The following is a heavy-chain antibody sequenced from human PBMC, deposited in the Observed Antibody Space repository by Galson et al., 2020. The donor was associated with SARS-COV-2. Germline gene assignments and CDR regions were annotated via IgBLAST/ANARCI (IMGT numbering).Heavy chain of an antibody. Sequence: SGPTLVKPTQTLTLNCTFSGFSLSTSGMCVSWIRQPPGKALEWLARNDWDGDKHYSTSLKTRFTISKDTSKNQVVLIMTNMDPVDTATYYCARTWITRTASRTFDYWGQGTLVTVSS. CDR1: GFSLSTSGMC. J-gene: IGHJ4*02. CDR3: ARTWITRTASRTFDY. CDR2: NDWDGDK. D-gene: IGHD3-10*01. V-gene: IGHV2-70*11.